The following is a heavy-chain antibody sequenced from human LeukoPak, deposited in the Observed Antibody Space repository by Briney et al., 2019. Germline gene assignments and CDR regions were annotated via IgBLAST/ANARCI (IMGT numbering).Heavy chain of an antibody. Sequence: GGALRLSCAAPGFTFSSYSMNWVRQAPGKGLEWVSCISGGSGSSSYIYYADSVKGRFTISRDNAKNSLYLQMNSLRAEDTAVYYCARDWYSSQRGVFDYWAREPWSPSPQ. V-gene: IGHV3-21*01. CDR3: ARDWYSSQRGVFDY. D-gene: IGHD6-13*01. J-gene: IGHJ4*02. CDR2: ISGGSGSSSYI. CDR1: GFTFSSYS.